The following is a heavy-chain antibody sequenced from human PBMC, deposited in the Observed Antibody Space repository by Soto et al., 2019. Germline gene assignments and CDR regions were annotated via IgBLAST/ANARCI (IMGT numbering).Heavy chain of an antibody. D-gene: IGHD3-10*01. CDR2: IGTAGDT. CDR1: GFTFSSYD. Sequence: EVQLVESGGGLVQPGGSLRLSCAASGFTFSSYDMHWVRQATGKGLEWVSAIGTAGDTYYPGSVKGRFTISRENAKNSLYLQMNSLRAGDTAVYYCARERTYYYCSGSYGMDVWGQGTTVTVSS. V-gene: IGHV3-13*04. CDR3: ARERTYYYCSGSYGMDV. J-gene: IGHJ6*02.